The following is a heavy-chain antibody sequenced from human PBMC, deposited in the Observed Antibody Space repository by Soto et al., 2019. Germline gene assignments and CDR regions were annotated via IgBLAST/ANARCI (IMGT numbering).Heavy chain of an antibody. CDR3: ARDRGDIVVVPAAPGGVYFDY. J-gene: IGHJ4*02. Sequence: GASVKVSCKASGGTFSSYAISWVRQAPGQGLEWMGGIIPIFGTANYAQKFQGRVTITADESTSTAYMELSSLRSEDTAVYYCARDRGDIVVVPAAPGGVYFDYWGQGTLVTVS. CDR1: GGTFSSYA. D-gene: IGHD2-2*01. CDR2: IIPIFGTA. V-gene: IGHV1-69*13.